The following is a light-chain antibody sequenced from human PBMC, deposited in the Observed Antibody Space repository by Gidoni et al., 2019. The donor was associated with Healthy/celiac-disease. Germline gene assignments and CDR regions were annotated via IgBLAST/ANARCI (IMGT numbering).Light chain of an antibody. CDR2: GAS. J-gene: IGKJ3*01. CDR3: HQYGSSPFT. Sequence: EIVLTQSPGTLSLSPGERATLSCRASQSVTSSQKPGQSPRFLIYGASARAPDTPDRFSGSGSGRDFTLTISRLEPEDFGVYYCHQYGSSPFTFXPXTKLDIK. CDR1: QSVTSS. V-gene: IGKV3-20*01.